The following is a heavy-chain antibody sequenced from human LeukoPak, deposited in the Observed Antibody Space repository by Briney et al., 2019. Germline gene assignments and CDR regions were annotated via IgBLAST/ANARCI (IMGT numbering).Heavy chain of an antibody. Sequence: SETLSLTCTVSSGSISTSNYYWGWVRQPPGKGLEWIGSIYYSGSTYYNPSLKSRVTISVDTSKNQFSLKLSSVTAADTAVYYCAIRRDGYTLFDYWGQGTLVTVSS. CDR3: AIRRDGYTLFDY. CDR1: SGSISTSNYY. J-gene: IGHJ4*02. D-gene: IGHD5-24*01. V-gene: IGHV4-39*01. CDR2: IYYSGST.